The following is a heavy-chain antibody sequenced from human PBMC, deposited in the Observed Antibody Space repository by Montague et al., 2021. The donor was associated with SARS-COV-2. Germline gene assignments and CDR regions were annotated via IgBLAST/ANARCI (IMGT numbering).Heavy chain of an antibody. D-gene: IGHD3-10*01. Sequence: SLRLSCAVSGFTFSSYAMSWVRQAPGKGLEWVSVISGSGGSTYYADSVKGRFTIPRDNSKNTLYLQMNSLRAEDTAVYYCAKGLSSGSYYSSYFDYWGQGTLVTVSS. CDR1: GFTFSSYA. V-gene: IGHV3-23*01. J-gene: IGHJ4*02. CDR2: ISGSGGST. CDR3: AKGLSSGSYYSSYFDY.